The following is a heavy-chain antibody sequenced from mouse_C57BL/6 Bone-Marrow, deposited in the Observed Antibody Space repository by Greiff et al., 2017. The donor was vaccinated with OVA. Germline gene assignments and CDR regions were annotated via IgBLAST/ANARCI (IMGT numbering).Heavy chain of an antibody. Sequence: VQLQQSGPGLAKPSQTLSLTCSVTGYSITSDYWNWIRKFPGNKLEYMGYISYSGSTYYNPSLNSRISITRDTSTNRYYLKLNSVTTEDTATYYGAKSLSGRVPYYAMDYWGQGTSVTVSS. CDR1: GYSITSDY. V-gene: IGHV3-8*01. J-gene: IGHJ4*01. CDR2: ISYSGST. D-gene: IGHD1-1*01. CDR3: AKSLSGRVPYYAMDY.